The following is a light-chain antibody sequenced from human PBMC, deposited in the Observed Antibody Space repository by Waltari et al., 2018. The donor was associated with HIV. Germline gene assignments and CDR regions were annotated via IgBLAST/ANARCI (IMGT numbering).Light chain of an antibody. Sequence: DIQMTQSPSSVSGTVGDRVTITCRASQGISSWLAWYQQKPGKGPNLLIYAASNLHNGVPSRFSGSGSGTDFTLTISGLQPEDSATYFCQQANSFPITFGPGTRLEI. V-gene: IGKV1-12*01. CDR2: AAS. CDR3: QQANSFPIT. CDR1: QGISSW. J-gene: IGKJ5*01.